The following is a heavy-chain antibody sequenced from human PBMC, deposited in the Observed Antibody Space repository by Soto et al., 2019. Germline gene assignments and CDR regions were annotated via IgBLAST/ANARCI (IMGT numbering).Heavy chain of an antibody. CDR1: GGSISSSSYY. Sequence: QLQLQESGPGLVKPSETLSLTCTVSGGSISSSSYYWGWIRQPPGKGLEWIGSIYYSGSTYYNPSLKSRVTISVDTSKNQFSLKLSSVTAADTAVYYCARHVRTIIVVPAAPFDPWGQGTLVTVSS. J-gene: IGHJ5*02. D-gene: IGHD2-2*01. V-gene: IGHV4-39*01. CDR2: IYYSGST. CDR3: ARHVRTIIVVPAAPFDP.